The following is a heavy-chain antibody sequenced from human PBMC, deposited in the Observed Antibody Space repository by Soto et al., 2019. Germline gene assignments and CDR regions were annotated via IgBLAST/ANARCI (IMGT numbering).Heavy chain of an antibody. J-gene: IGHJ5*01. CDR3: ARSDGYNFNWLDS. CDR1: GYTFATYD. D-gene: IGHD2-21*01. Sequence: QVQLVQSGAEVKTPGASVKVSCNASGYTFATYDINWVRQAPGQGLEWMGWMNPDSGNTGYAQKFQGRLTMTRDTALSVAHMELSSLRNEDTAVYYCARSDGYNFNWLDSWGQGTLVTVSA. V-gene: IGHV1-8*01. CDR2: MNPDSGNT.